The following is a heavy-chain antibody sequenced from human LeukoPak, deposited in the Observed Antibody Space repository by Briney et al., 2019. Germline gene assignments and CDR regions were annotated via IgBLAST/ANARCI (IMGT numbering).Heavy chain of an antibody. CDR2: INPSGGST. D-gene: IGHD2-15*01. V-gene: IGHV1-46*01. CDR3: ARAAILPLFDP. Sequence: ASVKVSCKASGYTFTGYYMHWVRQAPGQGLEWMGWINPSGGSTSYAQKFQGRVTMTRDTSTSTVYMELSSLRSEDTAVYYCARAAILPLFDPWGQGTLVTVSS. CDR1: GYTFTGYY. J-gene: IGHJ5*02.